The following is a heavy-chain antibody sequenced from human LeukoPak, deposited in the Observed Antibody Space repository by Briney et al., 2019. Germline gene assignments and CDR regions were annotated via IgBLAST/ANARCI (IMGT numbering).Heavy chain of an antibody. Sequence: GGSLRLSCAASGFTFSSYAMSWVRQAPGKGLEWVSAISGSGGSTYYADSVRGRFTISRDNSMNTLYLQMDSLRADDTAVYYCARDRGYTYGHPFDYWGHGTLVTVSS. CDR2: ISGSGGST. CDR3: ARDRGYTYGHPFDY. J-gene: IGHJ4*01. D-gene: IGHD5-18*01. CDR1: GFTFSSYA. V-gene: IGHV3-23*01.